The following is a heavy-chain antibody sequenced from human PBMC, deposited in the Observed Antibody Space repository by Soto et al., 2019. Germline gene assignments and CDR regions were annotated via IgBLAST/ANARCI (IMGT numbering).Heavy chain of an antibody. V-gene: IGHV3-9*01. CDR3: ANDSMVRGPDESYYYYYYMDV. Sequence: EVQLVESGGGLVQSGRSLRLSCAASGLTFDDYAMHWVRQAPGKGLEWVSGLSWNSGSIGYADYVKGRFTISRDNPKISLYLEMNSLRAEDTALYYCANDSMVRGPDESYYYYYYMDVWGKGTTVTVSS. CDR1: GLTFDDYA. J-gene: IGHJ6*03. CDR2: LSWNSGSI. D-gene: IGHD3-10*01.